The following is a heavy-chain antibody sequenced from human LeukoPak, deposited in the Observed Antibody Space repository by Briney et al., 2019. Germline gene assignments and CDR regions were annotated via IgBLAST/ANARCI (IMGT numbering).Heavy chain of an antibody. D-gene: IGHD3-9*01. CDR2: MNPNSGNT. V-gene: IGHV1-8*01. CDR3: ARFATYYDILTGYA. Sequence: WASVKVSCKASGYTFTSYDINWVRQATGQGLEWMGWMNPNSGNTGYAQKFRGRVTMTRNTSISTAYMELSSLRSEDTAVYYCARFATYYDILTGYAWGQGTLVTVSS. J-gene: IGHJ5*02. CDR1: GYTFTSYD.